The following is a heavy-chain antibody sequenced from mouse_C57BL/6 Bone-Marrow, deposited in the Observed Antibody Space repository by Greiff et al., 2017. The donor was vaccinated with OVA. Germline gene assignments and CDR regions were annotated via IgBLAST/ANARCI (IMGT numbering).Heavy chain of an antibody. CDR1: GYTFTSYW. J-gene: IGHJ2*01. CDR2: IYPGSGST. D-gene: IGHD1-1*01. CDR3: AREGYYYGSSPLYYFDV. Sequence: QVQLQQPGAELVKPGASVKMSCKASGYTFTSYWITWVKQRPGQGLEWIGDIYPGSGSTNYNEKFTSKATLTVDTSSSTAYMQLSSLTSEDSAVYYCAREGYYYGSSPLYYFDVWGQGTTLTVSS. V-gene: IGHV1-55*01.